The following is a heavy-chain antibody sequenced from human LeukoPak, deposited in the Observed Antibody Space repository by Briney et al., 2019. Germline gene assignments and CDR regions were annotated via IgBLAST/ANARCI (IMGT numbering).Heavy chain of an antibody. CDR2: IYWNDDK. Sequence: SGPTLVNPTQTLTLTCTFSGFSLSTSGVGVGWIRQPPGKALEWLALIYWNDDKRYSPSLKSRLTITKDTSKNQVLLTMTNMDPVDTATYYCAHSSGEYYDYVWGSYRRFDYWGQGTLVTVSS. J-gene: IGHJ4*02. CDR3: AHSSGEYYDYVWGSYRRFDY. CDR1: GFSLSTSGVG. D-gene: IGHD3-16*02. V-gene: IGHV2-5*01.